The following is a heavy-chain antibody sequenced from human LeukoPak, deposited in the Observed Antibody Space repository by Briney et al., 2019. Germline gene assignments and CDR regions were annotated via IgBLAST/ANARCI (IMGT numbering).Heavy chain of an antibody. V-gene: IGHV1-2*02. J-gene: IGHJ4*02. CDR1: GYTFIDYY. Sequence: ASVRVSCKASGYTFIDYYIHWVRQAPGQGPECMAWINPNSGGTHYSQKFEGRVTLTRDTSISTAYMDLSSLRSDDTAVYYCARKGGSLDYRSSHVLDYWGQGTVVTVSS. CDR3: ARKGGSLDYRSSHVLDY. D-gene: IGHD6-6*01. CDR2: INPNSGGT.